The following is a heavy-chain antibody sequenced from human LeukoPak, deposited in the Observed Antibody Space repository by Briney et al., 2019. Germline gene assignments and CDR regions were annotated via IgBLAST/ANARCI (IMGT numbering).Heavy chain of an antibody. Sequence: PGGSLRLSCAASGFTFSSYGMHWVRQAPGKGLEWVAFIRYDGSNKYYADSVKGRFTISRDNSKNTLYLQMNSLRAEDTAVYYCARELSGSYYFDYWGQGTLVTVSS. D-gene: IGHD1-26*01. CDR2: IRYDGSNK. V-gene: IGHV3-30*02. J-gene: IGHJ4*02. CDR3: ARELSGSYYFDY. CDR1: GFTFSSYG.